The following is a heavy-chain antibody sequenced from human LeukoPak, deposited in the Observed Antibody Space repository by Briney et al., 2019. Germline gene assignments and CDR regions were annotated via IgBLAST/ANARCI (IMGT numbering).Heavy chain of an antibody. CDR3: AKDAGRGLPYDPYYYYYMDV. CDR2: IIPIFGTA. V-gene: IGHV1-69*06. CDR1: GGTFSSYA. J-gene: IGHJ6*03. D-gene: IGHD2-8*02. Sequence: AASVKVSCKASGGTFSSYAIGWVRQAPGQGLEWMGGIIPIFGTANYAQKFQGRVTITADKSTSTAYMELSSMRSEDTAVYYCAKDAGRGLPYDPYYYYYMDVWGKGTTVTISS.